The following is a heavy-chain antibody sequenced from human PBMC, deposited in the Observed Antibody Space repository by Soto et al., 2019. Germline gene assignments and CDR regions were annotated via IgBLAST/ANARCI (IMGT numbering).Heavy chain of an antibody. V-gene: IGHV1-18*01. Sequence: QVQLVQSGAEVKKPGASVKVSCKASGYTFTDYGISWVRQAPGQGLEWMGWISPYTGDTKYPQRLQGRVTVTADTSTGTAYMELRSLKSDDTAVYYCAKAGGWTWFDPWGQGTLVSVSS. D-gene: IGHD6-19*01. CDR2: ISPYTGDT. CDR3: AKAGGWTWFDP. CDR1: GYTFTDYG. J-gene: IGHJ5*02.